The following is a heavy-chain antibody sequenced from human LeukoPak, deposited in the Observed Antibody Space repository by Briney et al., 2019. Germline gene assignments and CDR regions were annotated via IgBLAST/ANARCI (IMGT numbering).Heavy chain of an antibody. CDR2: INPNSGGT. D-gene: IGHD6-13*01. Sequence: ASVKVSCKASGYTFTGYYMHWVRQAPGQGLEWMGWINPNSGGTNYAQKFQGRVTTTRDTSISTAYMELSRLRSDDTAVYYCARNSSSWHKSFDYWGQGTLVTVSS. CDR3: ARNSSSWHKSFDY. CDR1: GYTFTGYY. V-gene: IGHV1-2*02. J-gene: IGHJ4*02.